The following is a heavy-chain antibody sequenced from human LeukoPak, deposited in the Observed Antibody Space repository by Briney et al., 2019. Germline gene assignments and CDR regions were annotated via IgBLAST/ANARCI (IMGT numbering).Heavy chain of an antibody. CDR2: IYTNGST. Sequence: SETLSLTCTVSGGSISSYYWSWIRQPAGKGLEWIGRIYTNGSTNYNPSLTSRVTMSVDTCKNQFSLKLSSVTAADTAVYYCARDGYSYAPDYWGQGTLVTVSS. CDR3: ARDGYSYAPDY. CDR1: GGSISSYY. V-gene: IGHV4-4*07. J-gene: IGHJ4*02. D-gene: IGHD5-18*01.